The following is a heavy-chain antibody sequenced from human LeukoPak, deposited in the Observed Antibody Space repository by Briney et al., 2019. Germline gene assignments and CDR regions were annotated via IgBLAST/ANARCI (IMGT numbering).Heavy chain of an antibody. CDR2: INHSGST. D-gene: IGHD6-19*01. CDR1: GGTFSGYY. V-gene: IGHV4-34*01. Sequence: KASETLSLTCAVYGGTFSGYYWSWIRQPPGKGLEWIGEINHSGSTNYNPSLKSRVTISVDTSKNQFSLKLSSVTAADTAVYYCARGGGWYYYFDYWGQGTLVTVSS. J-gene: IGHJ4*02. CDR3: ARGGGWYYYFDY.